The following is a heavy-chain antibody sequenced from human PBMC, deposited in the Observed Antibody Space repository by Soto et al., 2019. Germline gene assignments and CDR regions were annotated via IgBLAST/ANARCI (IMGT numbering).Heavy chain of an antibody. J-gene: IGHJ4*02. CDR1: GGTFSSYA. CDR3: ARAGAYYYDSSGYYPPFNY. V-gene: IGHV1-69*13. D-gene: IGHD3-22*01. Sequence: GASVKVSCKASGGTFSSYAISWVRQAPGQGLEWMGGIIPIFGTANYAQKFQGRVTITADESTSTAYMELSSLRSEDTAVYYCARAGAYYYDSSGYYPPFNYWGQGTLVTVSS. CDR2: IIPIFGTA.